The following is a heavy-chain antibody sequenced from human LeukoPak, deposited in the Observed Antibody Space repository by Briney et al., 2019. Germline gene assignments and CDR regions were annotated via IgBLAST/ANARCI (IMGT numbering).Heavy chain of an antibody. CDR3: ARLNYYDSSGYSA. CDR1: GFTFSSYE. J-gene: IGHJ4*02. V-gene: IGHV3-48*03. Sequence: PGGSLRLSCAASGFTFSSYEMNWVRQAPGKGLEWVSYISSSGSTIYYADSVKGRFTISRDNAKNSLYLQMNSLRAEDTAVYYCARLNYYDSSGYSAWGQGTLVTASS. CDR2: ISSSGSTI. D-gene: IGHD3-22*01.